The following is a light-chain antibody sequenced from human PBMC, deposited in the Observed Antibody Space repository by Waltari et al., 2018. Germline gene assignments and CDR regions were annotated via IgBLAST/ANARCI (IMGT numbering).Light chain of an antibody. CDR2: CFS. CDR1: NSDIGGYSY. Sequence: QSALTQPASVSGSPRQSITISCTGTNSDIGGYSYVSWYQHHSGKAPKLMIFCFSDRPSGVSNRFSGSKSGNTASLTISGLQAEDEADYYCSSFTSSGTWVFGGGTRVTVL. CDR3: SSFTSSGTWV. V-gene: IGLV2-14*03. J-gene: IGLJ3*02.